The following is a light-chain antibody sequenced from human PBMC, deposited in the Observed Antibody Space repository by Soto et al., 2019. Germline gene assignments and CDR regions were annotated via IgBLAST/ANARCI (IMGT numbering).Light chain of an antibody. V-gene: IGKV3-20*01. CDR3: LHYMNSQWT. J-gene: IGKJ1*01. Sequence: EIVLTQSPGTLSLSPGERATLSCRPSQSVSSTYLDWYQQKPGQAPRLLIYAASSRATGIPDRFSGGASATDFTITINRLEPDEFAVYYCLHYMNSQWTFGQGTKVEIK. CDR2: AAS. CDR1: QSVSSTY.